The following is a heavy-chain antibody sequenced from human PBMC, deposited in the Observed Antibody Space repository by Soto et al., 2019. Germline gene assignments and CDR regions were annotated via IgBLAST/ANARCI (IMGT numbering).Heavy chain of an antibody. Sequence: EVQLLESGGGFVQPGGSLRLSCAASGFTFSSYAMSWVRQAPGKGLEWVSAISGSGGSTYYADSVKGRFTISRDNSKNTLYLQMNSLRAEDTAVYYCAKDRTKISRGGEFDYWGQGTLVTVSS. CDR2: ISGSGGST. J-gene: IGHJ4*02. D-gene: IGHD3-16*01. V-gene: IGHV3-23*01. CDR1: GFTFSSYA. CDR3: AKDRTKISRGGEFDY.